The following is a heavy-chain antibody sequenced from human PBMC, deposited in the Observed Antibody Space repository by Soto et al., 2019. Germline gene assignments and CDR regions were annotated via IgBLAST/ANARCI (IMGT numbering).Heavy chain of an antibody. CDR1: GYTFTNFG. Sequence: QVHLVQSVAVVENPGASVKVSCKASGYTFTNFGINWVRQAPGQGLEWMGWITPYNGNANYPQKHQDRLTITTDTATNTAYLDLSRLRSDDTAVYFCARARMFSRAHHDCLGQGTLVTVSS. D-gene: IGHD3-10*02. CDR3: ARARMFSRAHHDC. CDR2: ITPYNGNA. J-gene: IGHJ4*02. V-gene: IGHV1-18*04.